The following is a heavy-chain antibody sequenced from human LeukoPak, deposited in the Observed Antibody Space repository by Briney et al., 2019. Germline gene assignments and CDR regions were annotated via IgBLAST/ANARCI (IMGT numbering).Heavy chain of an antibody. CDR2: ISSSGSSI. Sequence: PGGSLRLSCAASVFTFSSYEMNWVRQAPGKGLEGVSYISSSGSSIYYADSVKGRFTISRDNSKNSLYLQMDGLRAEDTAVYYCARDTSGYSGYDALDIWGQGTMVTVSS. CDR3: ARDTSGYSGYDALDI. CDR1: VFTFSSYE. D-gene: IGHD5-12*01. V-gene: IGHV3-48*03. J-gene: IGHJ3*02.